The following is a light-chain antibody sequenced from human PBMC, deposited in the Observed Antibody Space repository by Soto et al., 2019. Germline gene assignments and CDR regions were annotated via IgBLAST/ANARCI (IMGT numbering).Light chain of an antibody. CDR3: QRISSYSTSM. Sequence: DIQMTQSPSILAASVGDRVTITCRASQTISNWLSWYQQKPGKAPELLIYDASSLKSGVPSRVSGSGSGTDFTLTINSLQPDDLATYYCQRISSYSTSMFGRGTKVEIK. CDR2: DAS. J-gene: IGKJ1*01. V-gene: IGKV1-5*01. CDR1: QTISNW.